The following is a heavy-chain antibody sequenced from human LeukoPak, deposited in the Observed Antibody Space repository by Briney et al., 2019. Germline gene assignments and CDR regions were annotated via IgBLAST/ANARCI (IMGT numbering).Heavy chain of an antibody. J-gene: IGHJ2*01. D-gene: IGHD1-14*01. Sequence: PGGSLRLSCAASGFTFSSYWMHWVRQAPGKGLVWVSRIKSDGSTTSYADSVKGRFTISRDNARNTLYLQMNSLRAEDTAVYYCARDPPRSQNLRYFDLWGRGTLVTISS. CDR2: IKSDGSTT. CDR1: GFTFSSYW. CDR3: ARDPPRSQNLRYFDL. V-gene: IGHV3-74*01.